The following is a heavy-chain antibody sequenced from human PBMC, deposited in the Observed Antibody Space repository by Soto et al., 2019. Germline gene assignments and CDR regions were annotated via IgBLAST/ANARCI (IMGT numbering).Heavy chain of an antibody. CDR3: SKTRSARHYYCGMEV. CDR1: GYNLTSFY. CDR2: INPSGTTT. V-gene: IGHV1-46*01. J-gene: IGHJ6*02. D-gene: IGHD1-26*01. Sequence: QVHLVQSGAEVKKPGASAKVSCKASGYNLTSFYMHWVRQAHGQGLEWMGIINPSGTTTDYAQKVQGRVTMTRDTSTSTYYMDLRSLNAEAMAVYYSSKTRSARHYYCGMEVWGQGTAVTVSS.